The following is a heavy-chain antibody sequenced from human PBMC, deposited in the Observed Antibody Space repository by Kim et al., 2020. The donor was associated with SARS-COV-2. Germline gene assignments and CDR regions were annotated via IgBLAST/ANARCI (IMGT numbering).Heavy chain of an antibody. CDR3: ARLKVADWNYVSANYGMDV. Sequence: GESLKISCKGSGYSFTSYWIGWVRQMPGKGLEWMGIIYPGDSDTRYSPSFQGQVTISADKSISTAYLQWSSLKASDTAMYYCARLKVADWNYVSANYGMDVWGQGTTVTVSS. D-gene: IGHD1-7*01. V-gene: IGHV5-51*01. CDR2: IYPGDSDT. CDR1: GYSFTSYW. J-gene: IGHJ6*02.